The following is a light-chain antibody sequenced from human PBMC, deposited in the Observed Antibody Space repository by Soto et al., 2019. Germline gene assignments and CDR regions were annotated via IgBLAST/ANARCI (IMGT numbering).Light chain of an antibody. CDR2: GAS. CDR3: QQYHKWPLT. Sequence: EIVMTQSPATLSVSPGERATLSCRASQSVSSNLAWYQQKPGQAPRLLIYGASTRATGIPARFSGSGSGTGFILTISSLQSEDFAVYYCQQYHKWPLTFGGGTKVEV. CDR1: QSVSSN. J-gene: IGKJ4*01. V-gene: IGKV3-15*01.